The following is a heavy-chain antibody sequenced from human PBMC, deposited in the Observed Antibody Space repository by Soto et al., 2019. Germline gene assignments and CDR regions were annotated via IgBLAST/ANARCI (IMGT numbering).Heavy chain of an antibody. CDR2: IYYSGST. J-gene: IGHJ4*02. V-gene: IGHV4-31*03. CDR3: ARGLRSTMVRGARVSDYFHY. Sequence: SETLSLTCTVSGGSISSGGYYWSWIRQHPGKGLEWIGYIYYSGSTYYNPSLKSRVTISVDTSKNQFSLKLSSVTAADTAVYYCARGLRSTMVRGARVSDYFHYWGQGTLVTVSS. D-gene: IGHD3-10*01. CDR1: GGSISSGGYY.